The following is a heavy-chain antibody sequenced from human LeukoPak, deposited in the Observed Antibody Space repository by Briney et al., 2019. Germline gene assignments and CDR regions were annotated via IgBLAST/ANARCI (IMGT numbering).Heavy chain of an antibody. Sequence: GGSLRVSCAASGFTFSSNEMNCVRQAPGKGLEWVSDISSSGSTIYYADSVKGRFTISGDNAKNSLYLQMNSLRAEDTAVYYCARSNRLSSALVEIWGQGTMVTASS. D-gene: IGHD6-19*01. J-gene: IGHJ3*02. CDR1: GFTFSSNE. CDR3: ARSNRLSSALVEI. CDR2: ISSSGSTI. V-gene: IGHV3-48*03.